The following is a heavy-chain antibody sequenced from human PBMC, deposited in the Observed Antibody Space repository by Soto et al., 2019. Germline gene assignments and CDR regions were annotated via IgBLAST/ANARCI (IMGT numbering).Heavy chain of an antibody. D-gene: IGHD4-4*01. CDR2: MNPNSGNT. Sequence: ASVKVSCKASGYTFTSYDINWVRHATGQGLEWMGWMNPNSGNTGYAQKFQGRVTMTRNTSISTAYMELSSLRSEDTAVYYCARGGDYMLWFDPWRQGTLVTVSS. J-gene: IGHJ5*02. V-gene: IGHV1-8*01. CDR3: ARGGDYMLWFDP. CDR1: GYTFTSYD.